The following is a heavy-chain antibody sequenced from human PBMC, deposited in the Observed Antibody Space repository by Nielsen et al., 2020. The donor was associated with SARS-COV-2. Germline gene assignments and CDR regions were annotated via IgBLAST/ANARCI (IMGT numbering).Heavy chain of an antibody. Sequence: ETLSLTCIVSGGSISSGSHYWSWIRQPPGKGLEWIGYIYYSGSTNYNPSLKSRVTISVDTSKNQFSLKLSSVTAADTAVYYCARAGGDDSSGYYPDAFDIWGQGTMVTVSS. CDR2: IYYSGST. CDR1: GGSISSGSHY. CDR3: ARAGGDDSSGYYPDAFDI. V-gene: IGHV4-61*01. D-gene: IGHD3-22*01. J-gene: IGHJ3*02.